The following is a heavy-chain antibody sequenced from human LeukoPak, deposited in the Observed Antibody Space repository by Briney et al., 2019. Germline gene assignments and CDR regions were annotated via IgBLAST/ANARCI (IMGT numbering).Heavy chain of an antibody. CDR2: INHSGST. D-gene: IGHD4-17*01. Sequence: PSETLSLTCTVSGGSISGYYWSWIRQPPGKGLEWIGEINHSGSTNYNPSLKSRVTISVDTSKNQFSLKLSSVTAADTAVYYCARLTTGGYYFDYWGQGTLVTVSS. J-gene: IGHJ4*02. CDR3: ARLTTGGYYFDY. V-gene: IGHV4-34*01. CDR1: GGSISGYY.